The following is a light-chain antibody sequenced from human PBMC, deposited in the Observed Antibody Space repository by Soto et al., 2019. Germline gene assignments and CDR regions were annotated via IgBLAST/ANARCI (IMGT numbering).Light chain of an antibody. V-gene: IGKV1D-13*01. CDR2: DAS. CDR3: QQFKNYPLT. J-gene: IGKJ4*01. CDR1: QGVRNA. Sequence: AIQLTQSPPSLSASVGDRVTITCRASQGVRNALAWYQQTPGKTPQLLIYDASNLESGVPSRFSGSGSGTDFTLTISSLQPEDFATYYCQQFKNYPLTFGGGTKVEIK.